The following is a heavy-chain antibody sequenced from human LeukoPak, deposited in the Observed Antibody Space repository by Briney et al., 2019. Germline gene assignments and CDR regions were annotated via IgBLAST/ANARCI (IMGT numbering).Heavy chain of an antibody. CDR1: GGSFSGYY. V-gene: IGHV4-34*01. D-gene: IGHD3-22*01. CDR3: ARGHYYDSSGYYVPFDY. Sequence: SETLSLTCVVYGGSFSGYYWSWIRQPPGKGLEWIGEINHSGSTNYNPSLKSRVTISVDTSKSQFSLKLSSVTAADTAVYYCARGHYYDSSGYYVPFDYWGQGTLVTVSS. CDR2: INHSGST. J-gene: IGHJ4*02.